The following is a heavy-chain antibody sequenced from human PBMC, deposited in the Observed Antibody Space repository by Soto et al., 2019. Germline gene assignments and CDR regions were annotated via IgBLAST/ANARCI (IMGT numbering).Heavy chain of an antibody. CDR1: GGSISSYY. V-gene: IGHV4-59*01. CDR2: IYYSGST. Sequence: SETLSLTCTVSGGSISSYYWSWIRQPPGKGLEWIGYIYYSGSTNYNPSLKSRVTISVDTSKNQFSLKLSSVTAADTVVYYCARERTRNYYYDSSGYFDYWGQGTLVTVSS. J-gene: IGHJ4*02. CDR3: ARERTRNYYYDSSGYFDY. D-gene: IGHD3-22*01.